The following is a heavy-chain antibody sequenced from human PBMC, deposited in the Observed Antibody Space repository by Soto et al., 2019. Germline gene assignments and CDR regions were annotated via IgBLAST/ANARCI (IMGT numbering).Heavy chain of an antibody. J-gene: IGHJ6*02. CDR3: ARVGYSSTGTTFHYHGLDV. V-gene: IGHV4-31*03. CDR2: IYYSGST. Sequence: SETLSLTCTVSGGSISSGGYYWSWIRQHPGKGLEWIGYIYYSGSTYYNPSLKSRVTISVDTSKNQFSLKLSSVTAADTAMYYCARVGYSSTGTTFHYHGLDVWGQGTTVTVSS. CDR1: GGSISSGGYY. D-gene: IGHD3-22*01.